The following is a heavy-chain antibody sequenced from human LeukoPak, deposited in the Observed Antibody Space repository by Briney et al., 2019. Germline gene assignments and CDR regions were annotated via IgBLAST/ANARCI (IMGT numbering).Heavy chain of an antibody. Sequence: SETLSLTCTVSGGSISSYYWSWIRQPPGKGLEWIGYIYYSGSTNYNPSLKSRVTISVDTSKNQFSLKLSSVTAADTAVYYCAREALGSASQLLWPWGGGAENWFDPWGQGTLVTVSS. D-gene: IGHD2-2*01. V-gene: IGHV4-59*01. CDR2: IYYSGST. CDR1: GGSISSYY. J-gene: IGHJ5*02. CDR3: AREALGSASQLLWPWGGGAENWFDP.